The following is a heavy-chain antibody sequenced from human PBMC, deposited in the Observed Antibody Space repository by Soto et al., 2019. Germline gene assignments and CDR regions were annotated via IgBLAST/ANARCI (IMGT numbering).Heavy chain of an antibody. V-gene: IGHV3-33*01. CDR2: IWYDGSNK. Sequence: QVQLVESGGGVVQPGRSLRLSCAASGFTFSSYGMHWVRQAPGKGLEWVAVIWYDGSNKYYADSVKGRFTISRDNSKNTLYLQMNSLRAEDTAVYYCARDRLVGATTPGGWFDPWGQGTLVTVSS. D-gene: IGHD1-26*01. CDR1: GFTFSSYG. J-gene: IGHJ5*02. CDR3: ARDRLVGATTPGGWFDP.